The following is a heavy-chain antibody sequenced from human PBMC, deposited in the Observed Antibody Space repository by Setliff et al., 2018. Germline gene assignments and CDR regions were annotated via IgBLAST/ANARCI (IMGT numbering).Heavy chain of an antibody. CDR2: IRSKANSYAT. Sequence: PGGSLRLSCTTSNFPFSAAWMSWVRRGPGKGLEWVGRIRSKANSYATAYAASVKGRFTISRDDSKNTAYLQMNSLKTEDTDVYYCARDLPDYYDSSGPRLDYWGQGTLVTVSS. CDR3: ARDLPDYYDSSGPRLDY. V-gene: IGHV3-73*01. J-gene: IGHJ4*02. CDR1: NFPFSAAW. D-gene: IGHD3-22*01.